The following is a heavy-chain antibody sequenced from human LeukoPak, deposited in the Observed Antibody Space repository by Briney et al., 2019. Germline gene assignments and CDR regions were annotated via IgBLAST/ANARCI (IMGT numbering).Heavy chain of an antibody. J-gene: IGHJ3*02. D-gene: IGHD5-12*01. CDR3: ATAGVATTYDAFDI. CDR1: GYTLTELS. V-gene: IGHV1-24*01. CDR2: FDPEDGET. Sequence: ASMKVSCKVSGYTLTELSMHWVRQAPGKGLEWMGGFDPEDGETICGQKFQGRVTMTEDTSTDTAYMELSSLRSEDTAVYYCATAGVATTYDAFDIWGQGTMVTVSS.